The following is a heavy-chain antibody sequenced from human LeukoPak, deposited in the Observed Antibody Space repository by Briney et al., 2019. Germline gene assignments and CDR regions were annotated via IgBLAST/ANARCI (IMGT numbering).Heavy chain of an antibody. D-gene: IGHD3-22*01. CDR1: GFTFSSYW. V-gene: IGHV3-7*01. J-gene: IGHJ4*02. CDR3: ARDYYDSSGYTLRAN. Sequence: GGSLRLSCAASGFTFSSYWMSWVRQAPGKGLEWGANIKQDGSEKYYVDSVKGRFTISRDNANTSLYLQMNSLRAEDTAVYYCARDYYDSSGYTLRANWGQGTLVTVSS. CDR2: IKQDGSEK.